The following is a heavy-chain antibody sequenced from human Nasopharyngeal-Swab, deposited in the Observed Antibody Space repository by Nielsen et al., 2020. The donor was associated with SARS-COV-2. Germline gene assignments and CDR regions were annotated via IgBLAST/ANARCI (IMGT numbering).Heavy chain of an antibody. V-gene: IGHV5-51*01. Sequence: GSSLKICWEGCGYSFTSYWIGWVRQMPGKGLEWMGVIYPGDSDTRYSPSFQGQVTISADKSISTAYLQWSSLKASDTAMYYCSRGNYNPDYWGQGTLVTVSS. J-gene: IGHJ4*02. CDR3: SRGNYNPDY. CDR1: GYSFTSYW. CDR2: IYPGDSDT. D-gene: IGHD1-26*01.